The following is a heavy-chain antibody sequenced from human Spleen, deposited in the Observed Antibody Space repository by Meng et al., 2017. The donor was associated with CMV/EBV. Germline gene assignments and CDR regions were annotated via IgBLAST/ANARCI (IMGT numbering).Heavy chain of an antibody. CDR2: MSWNSDTT. Sequence: GGSLRLSCAVSGFTFNDYAMHWVRQAPGKGLEWVSSMSWNSDTTYYADSVKGRFTISRDNSKNTLDLQMNSLRAEDTAVYFCAKGGFGVIINRFDFWGQGTLVTVSS. D-gene: IGHD3-3*01. CDR3: AKGGFGVIINRFDF. J-gene: IGHJ4*02. CDR1: GFTFNDYA. V-gene: IGHV3-23*01.